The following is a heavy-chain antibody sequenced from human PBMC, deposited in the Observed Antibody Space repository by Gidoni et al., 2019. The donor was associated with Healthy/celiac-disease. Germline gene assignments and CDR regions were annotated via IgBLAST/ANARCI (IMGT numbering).Heavy chain of an antibody. CDR1: GGSISSSSYY. CDR3: ARISEEQLLV. D-gene: IGHD6-13*01. Sequence: QLQLQESGPGLVKPSGTLSLTCTVSGGSISSSSYYWGWIRQPPGKGLEWIGSIYYSGSTYYNPSLKSRVTISVDTSKNQFSLKLSSVTAADTAVYYCARISEEQLLVWGQGTLVTVSS. J-gene: IGHJ4*02. V-gene: IGHV4-39*01. CDR2: IYYSGST.